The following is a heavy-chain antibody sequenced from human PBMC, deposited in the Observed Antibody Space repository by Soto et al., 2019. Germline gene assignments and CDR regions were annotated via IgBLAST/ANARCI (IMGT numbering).Heavy chain of an antibody. V-gene: IGHV4-39*01. Sequence: SETLSLTCTVSGGSISSSTYSWGWIRQPPGKGLEWIGTIYYTGNTYFSPSLKSRVTISVDTSKNQFSLKLSSVTAADTAVYYCARAVYDFWSAYSYYFDFWGQGALVTVSS. CDR1: GGSISSSTYS. D-gene: IGHD3-3*01. CDR2: IYYTGNT. CDR3: ARAVYDFWSAYSYYFDF. J-gene: IGHJ4*02.